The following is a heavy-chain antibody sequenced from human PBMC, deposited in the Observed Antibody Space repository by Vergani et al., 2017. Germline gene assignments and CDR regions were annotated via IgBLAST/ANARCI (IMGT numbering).Heavy chain of an antibody. J-gene: IGHJ4*02. V-gene: IGHV4-61*01. D-gene: IGHD5-24*01. CDR2: ISYSRST. CDR3: ARRPRRDGYNRLDY. CDR1: GGSVSSGSYY. Sequence: QVQLQESGPGLVKPSETLSLTCTVSGGSVSSGSYYWRWIRQPPGKGLEWIGYISYSRSTNYNPSLKSRVSISVDTSKNQFSLNLSSVTAADTAVYYCARRPRRDGYNRLDYWGQGTLVTVSS.